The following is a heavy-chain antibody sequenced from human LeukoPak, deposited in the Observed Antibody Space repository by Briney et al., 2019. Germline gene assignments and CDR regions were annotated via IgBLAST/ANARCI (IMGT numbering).Heavy chain of an antibody. J-gene: IGHJ6*03. Sequence: KSSETLSLTCAVSGGSISSSNWWIWLRQPPGKGLEWIGEIYHSGGGGTNYNPSLKSRVTISVDMSKNQFSLKLSSVTAADTAVYYCARLEYSSSWHGYYYYYMDVWGKGTTVTVSS. D-gene: IGHD6-13*01. CDR1: GGSISSSNW. CDR3: ARLEYSSSWHGYYYYYMDV. CDR2: IYHSGGGGT. V-gene: IGHV4-4*02.